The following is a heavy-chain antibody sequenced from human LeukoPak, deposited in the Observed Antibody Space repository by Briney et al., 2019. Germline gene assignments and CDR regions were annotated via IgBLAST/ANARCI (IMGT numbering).Heavy chain of an antibody. CDR1: GYTFTGYY. V-gene: IGHV1-2*04. J-gene: IGHJ4*02. CDR2: INPNSGGT. D-gene: IGHD3-22*01. Sequence: ASVKVSCKASGYTFTGYYMHWVRQAPGQGLEWMGWINPNSGGTNYAQKFQGWVTMTRDTSISTAYMELSRLRSDDTAVYYCARGGYYDSSGPFDYWGQGTLVTVSS. CDR3: ARGGYYDSSGPFDY.